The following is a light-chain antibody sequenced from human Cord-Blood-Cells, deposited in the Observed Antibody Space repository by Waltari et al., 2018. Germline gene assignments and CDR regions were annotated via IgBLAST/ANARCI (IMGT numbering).Light chain of an antibody. CDR1: QSISSW. CDR2: KAS. V-gene: IGKV1-5*03. Sequence: DIQMTQSPSTPSASVGDRVTITCRASQSISSWLAWYQQKPGKATKLLIYKASSLESGVPSRFSGSGSGTEFTLTISSLQPDDFATYYCQQYNSWTFGQGTKVEIK. J-gene: IGKJ1*01. CDR3: QQYNSWT.